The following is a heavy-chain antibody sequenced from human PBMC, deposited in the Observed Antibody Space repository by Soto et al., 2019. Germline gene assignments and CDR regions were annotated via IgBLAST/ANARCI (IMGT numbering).Heavy chain of an antibody. V-gene: IGHV1-46*01. J-gene: IGHJ5*02. CDR3: ARDLTGANWFDP. CDR2: INPSGGST. D-gene: IGHD1-26*01. CDR1: GYTFTSYY. Sequence: ASVKVSCTASGYTFTSYYMHWVRQAPGQGLEWMGIINPSGGSTSYAQKFQGRVTMTRDTSTSTVYMELSSLRSEDTAVYYCARDLTGANWFDPWGQGTLVTVSS.